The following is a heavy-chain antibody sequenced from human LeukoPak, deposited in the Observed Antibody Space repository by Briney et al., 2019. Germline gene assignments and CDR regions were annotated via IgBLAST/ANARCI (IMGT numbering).Heavy chain of an antibody. CDR3: ARSTKRLISSYYSYFYMDV. J-gene: IGHJ6*03. CDR2: IYTTGST. CDR1: GGSISSYF. D-gene: IGHD2-2*01. Sequence: SETLSLTCTVSGGSISSYFWNWIRQPAGKGLEWIGRIYTTGSTNYNPSLKSRVTMSVDTSKNQFSLKLSSVAAADTAVYYRARSTKRLISSYYSYFYMDVWGKGTTVTISS. V-gene: IGHV4-4*07.